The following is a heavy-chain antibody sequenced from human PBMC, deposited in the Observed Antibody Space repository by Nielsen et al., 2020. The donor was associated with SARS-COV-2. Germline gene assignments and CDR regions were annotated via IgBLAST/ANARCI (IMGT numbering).Heavy chain of an antibody. Sequence: WIRQSPSRGLEWLGRTYYRSKWYNDYAVSVKSRITINPDTSKNQFSLHLNSVTPEDTAVYYCARARGAYGDYYYYYYTDVRAKGPRSPSP. CDR2: TYYRSKWYN. D-gene: IGHD4-17*01. V-gene: IGHV6-1*01. CDR3: ARARGAYGDYYYYYYTDV. J-gene: IGHJ6*03.